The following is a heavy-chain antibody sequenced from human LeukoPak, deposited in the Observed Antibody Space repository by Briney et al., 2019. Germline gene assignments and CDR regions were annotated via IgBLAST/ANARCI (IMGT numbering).Heavy chain of an antibody. J-gene: IGHJ4*02. CDR2: INPNSGGI. D-gene: IGHD3-3*01. Sequence: GASVKVSCKASGYTFTGYYMHWVRQAPGQGLEWMGWINPNSGGINYAQKFQGRVTMTRDTSISTAYMELSRLRSDDTAVYYCARLYYDFWSGYKPYSAFDYWGQGTLVTVSS. CDR1: GYTFTGYY. V-gene: IGHV1-2*02. CDR3: ARLYYDFWSGYKPYSAFDY.